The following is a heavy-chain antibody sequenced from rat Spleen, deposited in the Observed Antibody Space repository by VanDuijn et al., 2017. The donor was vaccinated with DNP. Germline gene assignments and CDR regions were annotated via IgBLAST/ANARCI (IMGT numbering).Heavy chain of an antibody. Sequence: EVQLVESGGGLVQPGRSLKLSCAASGFTFSNYDMAWVRQSPTKGLEWVESISPSGGSPYYRDSVKGRFTISRDNAKSTLYLQMDSLRSENTPTYYLATQTYYYDGSYYAYYFDYWGQGVMVTVSS. V-gene: IGHV5-19*01. J-gene: IGHJ2*01. CDR3: ATQTYYYDGSYYAYYFDY. CDR1: GFTFSNYD. CDR2: ISPSGGSP. D-gene: IGHD1-12*02.